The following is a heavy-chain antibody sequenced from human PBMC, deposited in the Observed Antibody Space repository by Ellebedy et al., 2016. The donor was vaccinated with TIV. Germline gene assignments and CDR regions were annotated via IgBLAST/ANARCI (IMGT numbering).Heavy chain of an antibody. D-gene: IGHD4-17*01. CDR2: IYYGGTT. Sequence: MPSETLSLTCTVSGGSFSSGDYYWTWIRQPPGKGLEWIGCIYYGGTTHYNPSLRSRLLISMDTSKDQFSLQLTSVTVADTAVYYCAREVYGDPLCNWFDPWGQGTLVTVSS. J-gene: IGHJ5*02. CDR3: AREVYGDPLCNWFDP. CDR1: GGSFSSGDYY. V-gene: IGHV4-30-4*01.